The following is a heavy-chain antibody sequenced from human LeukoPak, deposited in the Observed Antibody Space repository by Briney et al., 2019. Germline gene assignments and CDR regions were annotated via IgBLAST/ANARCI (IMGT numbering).Heavy chain of an antibody. V-gene: IGHV4-59*01. Sequence: SETLSLTCTVSGGSISSYYWSWIRQPPGKGLEWIGYIYYSGSTNYNPSLKSRVTISVDTSKNQFSLKLSSVTAADTAVYYCARDSAWSWFDPRGQGTLVTVSS. CDR1: GGSISSYY. D-gene: IGHD2-15*01. J-gene: IGHJ5*02. CDR3: ARDSAWSWFDP. CDR2: IYYSGST.